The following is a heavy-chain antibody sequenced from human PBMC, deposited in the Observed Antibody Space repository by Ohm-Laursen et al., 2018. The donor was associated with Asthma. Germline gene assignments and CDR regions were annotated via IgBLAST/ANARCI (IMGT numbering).Heavy chain of an antibody. CDR3: ARGRYKKFDY. V-gene: IGHV4-34*01. CDR2: INHSGST. Sequence: SETLSLTCAVYGGSFSGYYWSWIRQPPGKGLEWIGEINHSGSTNYNPSLKSRVTISVDTSKNQFSLKLSSVTAADTAVYYCARGRYKKFDYWGQGTLVTVSS. D-gene: IGHD5-18*01. CDR1: GGSFSGYY. J-gene: IGHJ4*02.